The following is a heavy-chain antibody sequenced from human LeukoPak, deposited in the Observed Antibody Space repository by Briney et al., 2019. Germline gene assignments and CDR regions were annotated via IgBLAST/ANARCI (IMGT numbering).Heavy chain of an antibody. V-gene: IGHV1-8*01. Sequence: VSVKVSCKASGYTFTSYDINWVRQATGQGLEWMGWVNPNSGNTGYAQKFQGRVTTTRNTSISTAYMELSSLRSEDTAVYYCARSRYNWNYRGKVNWFDPWGQGTLVTVSS. CDR1: GYTFTSYD. J-gene: IGHJ5*02. D-gene: IGHD1-7*01. CDR2: VNPNSGNT. CDR3: ARSRYNWNYRGKVNWFDP.